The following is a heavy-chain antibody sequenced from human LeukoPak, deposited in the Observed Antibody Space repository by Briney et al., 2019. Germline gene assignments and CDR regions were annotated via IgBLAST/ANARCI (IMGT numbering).Heavy chain of an antibody. J-gene: IGHJ6*03. Sequence: GGSLRLSCAASGFTFSSYWMSWVRQAPGKGLEWVANIKQDGSEKYYVDSVKGRFTISRDNAKNSLYLQMNSLRAEDTAVYYCARDTPSYYDFWSGYYAPYYYYYMDVWGKGTTVTVSS. CDR2: IKQDGSEK. CDR3: ARDTPSYYDFWSGYYAPYYYYYMDV. CDR1: GFTFSSYW. D-gene: IGHD3-3*01. V-gene: IGHV3-7*01.